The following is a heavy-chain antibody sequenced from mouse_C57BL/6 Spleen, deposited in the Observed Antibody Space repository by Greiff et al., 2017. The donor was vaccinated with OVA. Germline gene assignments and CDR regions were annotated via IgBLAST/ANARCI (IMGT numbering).Heavy chain of an antibody. Sequence: EVQLQQSGPVLVKPGASVKMSCKASGYTFTDYYMNWVKQSPGKSLEWIGVINPYNGGTSYNQKFKGQAPLTVDKSSSTAYMELNSLTSEDSAVYDCARRDYYGSRGDAMDYWGQGTSVTVSS. CDR1: GYTFTDYY. CDR3: ARRDYYGSRGDAMDY. D-gene: IGHD1-1*01. CDR2: INPYNGGT. J-gene: IGHJ4*01. V-gene: IGHV1-19*01.